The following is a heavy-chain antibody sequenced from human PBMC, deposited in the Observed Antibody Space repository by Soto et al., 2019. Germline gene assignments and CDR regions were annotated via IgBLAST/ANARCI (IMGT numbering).Heavy chain of an antibody. V-gene: IGHV4-61*01. CDR1: GGSVNSGTYY. CDR2: IFYSGNT. D-gene: IGHD3-16*01. Sequence: QVQLQESGPGLVRPSETLFLTCTVSGGSVNSGTYYWNWIRQPPGKGLEWLGYIFYSGNTNYKPSVRSRVTISVDTPRNQFSLKLSSVTAADTAVYYCARSYTLMVAALGEWGQGTLVTVSS. J-gene: IGHJ1*01. CDR3: ARSYTLMVAALGE.